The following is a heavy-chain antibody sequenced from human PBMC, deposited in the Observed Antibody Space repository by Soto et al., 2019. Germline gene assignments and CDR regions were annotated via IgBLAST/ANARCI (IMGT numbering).Heavy chain of an antibody. D-gene: IGHD2-15*01. CDR2: IYYSGST. J-gene: IGHJ6*02. CDR3: AREGCSGGSCGDYYYGMDL. Sequence: QVQLQESGPGLVKPSETLSLTCTVSGGSISSYCWCWIRLPPGKGLEWIGYIYYSGSTNYNPSLKSRVTTTVDTSNNQFSLKLSAVTAADTAVYYCAREGCSGGSCGDYYYGMDLWGQGTTVTVSS. V-gene: IGHV4-59*01. CDR1: GGSISSYC.